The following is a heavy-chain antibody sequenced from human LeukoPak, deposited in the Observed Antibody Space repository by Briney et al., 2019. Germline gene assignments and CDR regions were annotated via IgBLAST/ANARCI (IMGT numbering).Heavy chain of an antibody. Sequence: PSETLSLTCTVSGGSISTYYWSWIRQPPGKGLEWIGYIYYSGSTNYNPSLKSRVTISVDTSKNQFSLKLSSVTAADTAVYYCARRESSGWYEPYYFDYWGQGTLVTVSS. CDR3: ARRESSGWYEPYYFDY. CDR1: GGSISTYY. V-gene: IGHV4-59*12. J-gene: IGHJ4*02. D-gene: IGHD6-19*01. CDR2: IYYSGST.